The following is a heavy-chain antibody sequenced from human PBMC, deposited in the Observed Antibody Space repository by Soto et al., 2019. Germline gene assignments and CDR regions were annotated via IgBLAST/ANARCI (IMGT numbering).Heavy chain of an antibody. D-gene: IGHD1-1*01. CDR1: GFNFNTYA. J-gene: IGHJ4*02. CDR2: ITIDGGST. Sequence: GGSLRLSCAASGFNFNTYAMSWVRQAPGKGLEWVSSITIDGGSTFYADSVQGRFTVFRDNSRNTLYLQMNSLRAEDTAVYYCARDSAGTTFVYWGQGTLVTVSS. CDR3: ARDSAGTTFVY. V-gene: IGHV3-23*01.